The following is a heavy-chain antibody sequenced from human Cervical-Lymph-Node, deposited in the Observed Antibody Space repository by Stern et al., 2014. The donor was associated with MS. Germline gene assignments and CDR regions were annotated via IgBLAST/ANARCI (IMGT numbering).Heavy chain of an antibody. J-gene: IGHJ5*02. V-gene: IGHV1-8*01. CDR2: MNPNRGNT. D-gene: IGHD3-3*01. Sequence: QVQLVQSGAEVKKPGASVKVSCKASGYTLTSYDINWVRQATGQGLEWMGWMNPNRGNTGYAQKFEVRVTMTRNTSISTAYMELSSLRSEDTAVYYCARGHDPYYDFWSGYYGHWFDPWGQGTLVTVSS. CDR1: GYTLTSYD. CDR3: ARGHDPYYDFWSGYYGHWFDP.